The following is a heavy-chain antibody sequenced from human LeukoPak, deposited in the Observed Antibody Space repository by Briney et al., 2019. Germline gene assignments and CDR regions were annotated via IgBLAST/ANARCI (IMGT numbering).Heavy chain of an antibody. CDR2: IYTSGST. J-gene: IGHJ4*02. CDR3: ARSPNYDFWSGYPYYFDY. CDR1: GGSISSYY. D-gene: IGHD3-3*01. Sequence: SETLSLTCTVSGGSISSYYWSWIRQPPGKGLEWIGYIYTSGSTNYNPSLKSRVTISVDTSKNQFSLKLSSVTAADTAVYYCARSPNYDFWSGYPYYFDYWGQGTLVIVSS. V-gene: IGHV4-4*09.